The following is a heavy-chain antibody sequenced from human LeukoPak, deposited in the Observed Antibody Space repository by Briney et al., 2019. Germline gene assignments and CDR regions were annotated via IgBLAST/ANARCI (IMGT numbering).Heavy chain of an antibody. CDR2: IYYSGST. CDR1: GGSISSSSYF. D-gene: IGHD6-6*01. CDR3: ARHGYGSPSELSY. V-gene: IGHV4-39*01. Sequence: PSETLSLTCTVSGGSISSSSYFWAWIRQPPGKGLEWIGSIYYSGSTYYNPSLKSRVTISVDTSKNQFSLKLSSVTAADTAVYYCARHGYGSPSELSYWGQGTLVTVSS. J-gene: IGHJ4*02.